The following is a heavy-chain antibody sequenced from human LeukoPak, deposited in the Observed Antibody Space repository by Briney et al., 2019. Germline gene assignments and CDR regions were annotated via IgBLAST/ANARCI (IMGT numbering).Heavy chain of an antibody. V-gene: IGHV3-15*01. CDR2: IKSKTDGGTT. D-gene: IGHD3-3*01. J-gene: IGHJ4*02. Sequence: GGSLRLSCAASGFTFSNAWMSWVRQAPGKGLEWVGRIKSKTDGGTTDYAAPVKGRFTISRDDSKNTLYLQMNSLKTEDTAVYYCTTYYDFWSGYYIYWGQGTLVTVSS. CDR1: GFTFSNAW. CDR3: TTYYDFWSGYYIY.